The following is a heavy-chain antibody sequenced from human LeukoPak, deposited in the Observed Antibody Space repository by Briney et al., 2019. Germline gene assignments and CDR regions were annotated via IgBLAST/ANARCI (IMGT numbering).Heavy chain of an antibody. CDR2: IKQDGSEK. J-gene: IGHJ3*02. Sequence: GGSLRLSCAASGFTFSSYWMSWVRQAPGKGLEWVANIKQDGSEKYYVDSVKGRFTISRDNSKNTLYLQMGSLRAEDMAVYYCARDGTGGAFDIWGQGTMVTVSS. CDR3: ARDGTGGAFDI. V-gene: IGHV3-7*01. CDR1: GFTFSSYW. D-gene: IGHD1-1*01.